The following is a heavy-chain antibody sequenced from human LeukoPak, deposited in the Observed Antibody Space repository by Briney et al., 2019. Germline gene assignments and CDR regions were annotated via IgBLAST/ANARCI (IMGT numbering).Heavy chain of an antibody. CDR3: ARDLMAAAGKSFDY. CDR1: GFTFSSYN. Sequence: GGSLRLSCAASGFTFSSYNMNWVRQAPGKGLEWVSSISSSSNYIYYADSVKGRFTISRDNAKNSLYLQMNSLRAEDTAVYYCARDLMAAAGKSFDYWGQGTLVTVSS. V-gene: IGHV3-21*01. CDR2: ISSSSNYI. J-gene: IGHJ4*02. D-gene: IGHD6-13*01.